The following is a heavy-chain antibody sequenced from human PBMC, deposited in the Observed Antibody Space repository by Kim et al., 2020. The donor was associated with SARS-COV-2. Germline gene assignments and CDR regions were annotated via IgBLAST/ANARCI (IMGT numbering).Heavy chain of an antibody. D-gene: IGHD3-22*01. V-gene: IGHV1-18*04. Sequence: ASVKVSCKASGYTFTSYGISWVRQAPGQGLEWMGWISAYNGNTNYAQKLQGRVTMTTDTSTSTAYMELRSLRSDDTAVYYCARTIGWGYSDSSGYTFDYWGQGTLVTVSS. CDR3: ARTIGWGYSDSSGYTFDY. J-gene: IGHJ4*02. CDR2: ISAYNGNT. CDR1: GYTFTSYG.